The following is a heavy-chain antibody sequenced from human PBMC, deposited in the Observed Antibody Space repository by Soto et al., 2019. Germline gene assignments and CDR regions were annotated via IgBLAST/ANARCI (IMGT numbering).Heavy chain of an antibody. CDR2: ISAHNGNT. D-gene: IGHD1-1*01. Sequence: QVHLVQSGAEVKKPGASVKVSCKGSGYTFTSYGITWVRQAPGQGLEWMGWISAHNGNTNYAQKLQGRVTVTRDTSTSTAYRELRSMRSDDTAVEYCARGRYGDYWGQGALVTVSS. J-gene: IGHJ4*02. CDR1: GYTFTSYG. CDR3: ARGRYGDY. V-gene: IGHV1-18*01.